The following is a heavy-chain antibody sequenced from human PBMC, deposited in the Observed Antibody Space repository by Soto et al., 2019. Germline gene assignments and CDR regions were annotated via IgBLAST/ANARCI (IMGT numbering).Heavy chain of an antibody. CDR2: IIPILGIA. CDR3: ARGPGETTGLNPRFDP. J-gene: IGHJ5*02. Sequence: GASVKVSCKASGGTFSSYTISWVRQAPGQGLEWMGRIIPILGIANYAQKFQGRVTITADKSTSTAYMELSSLRSEDTAVYYCARGPGETTGLNPRFDPWGQGTLVTVSS. CDR1: GGTFSSYT. V-gene: IGHV1-69*02. D-gene: IGHD4-17*01.